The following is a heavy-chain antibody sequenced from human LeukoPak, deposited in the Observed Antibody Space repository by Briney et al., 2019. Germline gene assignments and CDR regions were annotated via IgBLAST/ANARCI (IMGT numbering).Heavy chain of an antibody. J-gene: IGHJ4*02. CDR3: ARGGPSDYDILTGWEHEN. CDR1: GYTFTSYG. CDR2: ISAYNGNT. Sequence: GASVKVSCKASGYTFTSYGISWVRQAPGQGLEWMGWISAYNGNTKYAQKLQGRVTMTTDTSTSTAYMELRSLRSDDTAVYYCARGGPSDYDILTGWEHENWGQGTLVTVSS. D-gene: IGHD3-9*01. V-gene: IGHV1-18*01.